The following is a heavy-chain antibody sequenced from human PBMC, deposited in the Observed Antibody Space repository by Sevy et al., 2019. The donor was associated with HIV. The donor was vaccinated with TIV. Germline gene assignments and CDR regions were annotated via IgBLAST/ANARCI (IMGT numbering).Heavy chain of an antibody. J-gene: IGHJ5*02. CDR2: IYYSGST. CDR1: GGSISSYY. Sequence: SETLSLTCTVSGGSISSYYWSWIRQPPGKGLEWIGYIYYSGSTNYNPSLKSRVTISVDTSKNQFSLKLSSVTAADTAVYYCGRVQLGEGNWFDPWGQGTLVTVSS. D-gene: IGHD6-6*01. CDR3: GRVQLGEGNWFDP. V-gene: IGHV4-59*01.